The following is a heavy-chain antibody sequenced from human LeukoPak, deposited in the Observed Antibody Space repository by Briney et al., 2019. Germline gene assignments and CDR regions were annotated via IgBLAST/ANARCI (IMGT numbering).Heavy chain of an antibody. V-gene: IGHV3-30*02. CDR2: IRYDGSNK. J-gene: IGHJ3*02. CDR1: GFTFSSYG. CDR3: GKEGAFDI. Sequence: GGSLRLSCAASGFTFSSYGMHWVRQAPGKGLEWVAFIRYDGSNKYYADSVKGRFTISRDNAKNSLYLQMNSLRAEDTAVYYCGKEGAFDIWGQGTMVTVSS.